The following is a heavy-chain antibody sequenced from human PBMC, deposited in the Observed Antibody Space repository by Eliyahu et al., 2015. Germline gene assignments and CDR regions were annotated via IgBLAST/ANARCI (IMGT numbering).Heavy chain of an antibody. CDR3: ARDQGVPGADIEPPAINWFDP. CDR2: IXHSGST. Sequence: QVQLQESGPGLVKPSGTLSLTCAVSGDSISSRNWWXWVRQAPGKGLEWIGEIXHSGSTNYNPSLKSRVSISVDKSKNQFSLSLTSVTAADTAVYFCARDQGVPGADIEPPAINWFDPWGQGNLVTVSS. CDR1: GDSISSRNW. D-gene: IGHD1-14*01. V-gene: IGHV4-4*02. J-gene: IGHJ5*02.